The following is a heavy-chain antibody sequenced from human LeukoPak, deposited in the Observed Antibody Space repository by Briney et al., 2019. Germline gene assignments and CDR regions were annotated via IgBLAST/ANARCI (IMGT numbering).Heavy chain of an antibody. V-gene: IGHV3-7*03. D-gene: IGHD5-18*01. J-gene: IGHJ4*02. Sequence: PGGSLRLSCAASGFTFSSYWMNWARQAPGKGLEWVASINHNGNVNYYVDSVKGRFTIPRDNAKNSLYLQMNSLRAEDTAVYYCARNTRGYSYGYGYWGQGTLVTVSS. CDR2: INHNGNVN. CDR1: GFTFSSYW. CDR3: ARNTRGYSYGYGY.